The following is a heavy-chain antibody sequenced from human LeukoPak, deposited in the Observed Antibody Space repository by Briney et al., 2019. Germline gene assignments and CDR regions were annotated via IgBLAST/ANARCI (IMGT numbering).Heavy chain of an antibody. CDR2: ISYDGNNK. D-gene: IGHD3-22*01. CDR3: ALYAYNSSGLTPFDH. V-gene: IGHV3-30-3*01. J-gene: IGHJ4*02. CDR1: GFNYSNYV. Sequence: QPVRALRLSCAATGFNYSNYVMHWVRQAPGKGLEWVAVISYDGNNKWYADSVKGRFTISRDNSKNTLYLLMNSLKTEDTAVYYCALYAYNSSGLTPFDHWGEGTLVTVSS.